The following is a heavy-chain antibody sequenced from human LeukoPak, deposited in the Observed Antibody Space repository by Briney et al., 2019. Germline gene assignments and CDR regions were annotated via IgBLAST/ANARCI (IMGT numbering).Heavy chain of an antibody. CDR1: GGSFSGYY. V-gene: IGHV4-34*01. J-gene: IGHJ4*02. D-gene: IGHD2-15*01. CDR2: INHSGSA. CDR3: ARATWAATWSFDY. Sequence: SETLSLTCAVSGGSFSGYYWTWIRQPPGKGLEWIGEINHSGSANYNPSLMSRVTISLDTSKNHFSLNLSSVTAADTAVYYCARATWAATWSFDYWGQGTLVTVSS.